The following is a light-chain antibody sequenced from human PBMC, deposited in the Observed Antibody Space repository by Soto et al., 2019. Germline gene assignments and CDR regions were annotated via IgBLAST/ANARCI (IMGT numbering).Light chain of an antibody. V-gene: IGLV2-11*01. CDR2: DVS. CDR3: CSYAGSYTVV. CDR1: GSDVGGYNF. Sequence: QSVLTQPRSVSGSPGQSVTISCTGTGSDVGGYNFVSWYQQCPGKAPKLMIYDVSKRPSGVPDRFSGSKSGNTASLTISGLQAEDDADYYCCSYAGSYTVVFGVGTKLTVL. J-gene: IGLJ3*02.